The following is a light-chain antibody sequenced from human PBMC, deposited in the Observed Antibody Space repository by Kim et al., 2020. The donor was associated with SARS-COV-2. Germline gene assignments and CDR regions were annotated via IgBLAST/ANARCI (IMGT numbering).Light chain of an antibody. CDR2: GKN. J-gene: IGLJ2*01. CDR3: NSRDSSGNHRHVL. CDR1: SLRSYY. Sequence: SSELTQDPAVSVALGQTVRITCQGDSLRSYYASWYQQKPGQAPVLVIYGKNNRPSGIPDRFSGSSSGNTASLTITGAQAEDEADYYCNSRDSSGNHRHVLFGGGTQLTVL. V-gene: IGLV3-19*01.